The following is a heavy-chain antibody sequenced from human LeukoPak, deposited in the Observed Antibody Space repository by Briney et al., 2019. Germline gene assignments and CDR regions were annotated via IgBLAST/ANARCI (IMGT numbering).Heavy chain of an antibody. J-gene: IGHJ3*02. V-gene: IGHV4-59*01. CDR1: GGSISSYY. CDR3: ARDNGPTDAFDI. D-gene: IGHD3-16*02. CDR2: IYYSGST. Sequence: SETLSLTCTVSGGSISSYYWSWIRQPPGKGLEWIGYIYYSGSTNYNPSLKSRVTISVDTSKNQFSLKLSSVTAADTAVYYRARDNGPTDAFDIWGQGTMVTVSS.